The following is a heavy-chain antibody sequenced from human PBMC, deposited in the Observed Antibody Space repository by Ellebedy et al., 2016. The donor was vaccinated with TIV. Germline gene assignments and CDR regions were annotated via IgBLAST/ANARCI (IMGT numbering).Heavy chain of an antibody. CDR3: AKGITYGVTYPPFDY. Sequence: GGSLRLXXEVSGLTFSNYVMGWVRQAPGKGLEWVSAITGSGGRTTYADSVKGRFTVSRDNSKNTLFLQMSGLRDEDTAVYYCAKGITYGVTYPPFDYWGQGTLVTVSS. CDR1: GLTFSNYV. J-gene: IGHJ4*02. D-gene: IGHD4/OR15-4a*01. CDR2: ITGSGGRT. V-gene: IGHV3-23*01.